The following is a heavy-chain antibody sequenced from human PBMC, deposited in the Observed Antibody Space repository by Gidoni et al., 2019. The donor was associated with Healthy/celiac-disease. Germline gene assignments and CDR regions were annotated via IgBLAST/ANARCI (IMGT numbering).Heavy chain of an antibody. D-gene: IGHD2-15*01. CDR1: GFIFSNYG. CDR3: VRGGRYCSGGNCYGWFDP. J-gene: IGHJ5*02. Sequence: QVQLVESGGGVVQPGKSLRLSCAASGFIFSNYGMHWVRQAPGKGLEWGSVIYYDGSKKFYADAVKGRFTISRDNSKNIVDLQMNSLRAEDTAVYHCVRGGRYCSGGNCYGWFDPWGQGTLVTVSS. CDR2: IYYDGSKK. V-gene: IGHV3-33*01.